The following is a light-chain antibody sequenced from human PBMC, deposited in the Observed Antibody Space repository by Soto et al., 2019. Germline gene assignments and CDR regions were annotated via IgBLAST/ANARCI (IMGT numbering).Light chain of an antibody. CDR2: YDD. CDR3: AAWDDSLNGNV. Sequence: QSVLTQPPSVSEAPRQRVTISCSGSSSNIGNNAVNWYQQLPGKAPKLLIYYDDLLPSGVSDRFSGSKSGTSASLAISGLQSEDEADYYCAAWDDSLNGNVFGPGTKLTVL. J-gene: IGLJ1*01. CDR1: SSNIGNNA. V-gene: IGLV1-36*01.